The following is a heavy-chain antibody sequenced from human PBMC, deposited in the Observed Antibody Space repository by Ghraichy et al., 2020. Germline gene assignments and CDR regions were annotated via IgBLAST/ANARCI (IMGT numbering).Heavy chain of an antibody. J-gene: IGHJ4*02. CDR3: ARDNNWGWDY. Sequence: GGGGGWVANIKQDGSERCDVDSVKGRFTISRDNAKNSLYLQMNSLRAEDTAVDYCARDNNWGWDYWGQGTLVTVSS. CDR2: IKQDGSER. D-gene: IGHD7-27*01. V-gene: IGHV3-7*01.